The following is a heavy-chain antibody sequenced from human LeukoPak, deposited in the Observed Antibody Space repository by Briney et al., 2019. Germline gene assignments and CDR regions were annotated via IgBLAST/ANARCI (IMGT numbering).Heavy chain of an antibody. J-gene: IGHJ5*02. Sequence: SETLSLTCTVSGGSISSYYWSWIRQPAGKGLGWIGRIYTSGSTNYNPSLTSRVTMSVDTSKNQFSLKLSSVTAADTAVYYCAGEKYGAKNWFDPWGQGTLVTVSS. CDR3: AGEKYGAKNWFDP. V-gene: IGHV4-4*07. D-gene: IGHD4/OR15-4a*01. CDR2: IYTSGST. CDR1: GGSISSYY.